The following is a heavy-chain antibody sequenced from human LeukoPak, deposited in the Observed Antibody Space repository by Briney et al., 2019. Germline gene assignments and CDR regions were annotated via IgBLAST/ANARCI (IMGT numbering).Heavy chain of an antibody. V-gene: IGHV1-46*01. CDR3: ARSYCSSTSCSDDY. D-gene: IGHD2-2*01. Sequence: ASVKVSCKASGYIFTNYYMHWVRQAPGQGLEWMGIINPSGGSTTYTQKFQGRVTMTRDTSTSTVYMEVSSLRSEDTAVYYCARSYCSSTSCSDDYWGQGTLVTVSS. CDR1: GYIFTNYY. J-gene: IGHJ4*02. CDR2: INPSGGST.